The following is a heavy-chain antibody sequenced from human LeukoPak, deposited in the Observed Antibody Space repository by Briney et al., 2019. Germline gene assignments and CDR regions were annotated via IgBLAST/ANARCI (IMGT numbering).Heavy chain of an antibody. CDR2: IYYSGST. V-gene: IGHV4-61*01. J-gene: IGHJ4*02. D-gene: IGHD7-27*01. CDR1: GVSVSSGSYY. CDR3: ARTRWGSDFDY. Sequence: SETLSLTCTVSGVSVSSGSYYWSWIRQPPGKGLEWIGYIYYSGSTNYNPSLKSRVTISVDTSKNQFSLKLSSVTAADTAVYYCARTRWGSDFDYWGQGTLVTVSS.